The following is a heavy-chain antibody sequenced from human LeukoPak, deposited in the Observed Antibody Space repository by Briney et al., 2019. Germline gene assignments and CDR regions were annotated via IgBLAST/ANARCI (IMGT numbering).Heavy chain of an antibody. Sequence: PGGSLRLSCAASGFTLSNYGMHWVRQAPGKGLEWVVAIWHDGSRKYYAESVKGRITISRDNARNTVYVQTNSLRAEDTAVYYCARDEGDTTGYYPGLWGQGTLVTVSS. D-gene: IGHD3-22*01. CDR3: ARDEGDTTGYYPGL. J-gene: IGHJ1*01. CDR1: GFTLSNYG. CDR2: IWHDGSRK. V-gene: IGHV3-33*01.